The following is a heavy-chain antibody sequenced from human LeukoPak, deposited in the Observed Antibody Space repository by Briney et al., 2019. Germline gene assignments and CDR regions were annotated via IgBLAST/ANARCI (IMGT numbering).Heavy chain of an antibody. V-gene: IGHV1-69-2*01. CDR3: ATAHPLAARQGVWFDP. J-gene: IGHJ5*02. Sequence: ASVKISCKVYGYTFTDYYMHWVQQAPGKGLEWMGLVDPEDGETIYAEKFQGRVTITADTSTDTAYMELSSLRSEDAAVYYCATAHPLAARQGVWFDPWGQGTLVTVSS. CDR2: VDPEDGET. CDR1: GYTFTDYY. D-gene: IGHD6-6*01.